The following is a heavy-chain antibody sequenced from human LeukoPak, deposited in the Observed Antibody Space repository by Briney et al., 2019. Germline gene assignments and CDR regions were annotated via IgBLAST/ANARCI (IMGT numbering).Heavy chain of an antibody. V-gene: IGHV3-21*01. Sequence: GGSLRLSCAASGFTFSSYSMNWVRQAPGKGLEWVSSISSSSYIYYADSVKGRFTISRDNAKNSLYLQMNSLRAEDTAVYYCARVAMERRLDYWGQGTLVTVSS. CDR2: ISSSSYI. CDR1: GFTFSSYS. CDR3: ARVAMERRLDY. J-gene: IGHJ4*02. D-gene: IGHD1-1*01.